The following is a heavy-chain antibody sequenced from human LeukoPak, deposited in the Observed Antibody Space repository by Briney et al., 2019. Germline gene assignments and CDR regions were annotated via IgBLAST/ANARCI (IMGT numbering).Heavy chain of an antibody. D-gene: IGHD2-15*01. Sequence: GASVKVSCKASGYTFTSYGISWVRQAPGQGLEWMGWISAYNGNTNYAQKLQGRVTMTTDTSTSTAYMELRSLRSDDTAVYYCARGSLLGYCSGGSCYWGNWFDPWGQGTLVTVSS. V-gene: IGHV1-18*01. CDR1: GYTFTSYG. CDR3: ARGSLLGYCSGGSCYWGNWFDP. CDR2: ISAYNGNT. J-gene: IGHJ5*02.